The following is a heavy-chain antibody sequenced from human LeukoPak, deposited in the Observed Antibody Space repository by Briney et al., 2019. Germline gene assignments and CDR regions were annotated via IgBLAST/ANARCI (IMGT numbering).Heavy chain of an antibody. CDR1: GYGFTSYW. CDR3: ARNEVYYGSGSYYYGMDV. Sequence: GASLKISFKGSGYGFTSYWIGWVRPMPGKGLEWMGIIYPGDSDTRYSPSFQGQVTISADKSISTAYLQWSSLKASDTAMYYCARNEVYYGSGSYYYGMDVWGQGTTVTVSS. D-gene: IGHD3-10*01. CDR2: IYPGDSDT. V-gene: IGHV5-51*01. J-gene: IGHJ6*02.